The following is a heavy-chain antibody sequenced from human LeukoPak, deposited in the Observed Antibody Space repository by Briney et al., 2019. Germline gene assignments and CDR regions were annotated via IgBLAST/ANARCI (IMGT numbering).Heavy chain of an antibody. CDR2: ISHDGVDK. V-gene: IGHV3-30*18. CDR1: GFTFDTYG. D-gene: IGHD2-2*01. CDR3: AKGGYCSATRCYVGKGMDD. J-gene: IGHJ4*02. Sequence: GGSLRLSCAASGFTFDTYGMHWVRQAPGKGLEWVPVISHDGVDKYYADSVKGRFTISRDNSKITVSLQVNSLRAEDTAAYYCAKGGYCSATRCYVGKGMDDWGQGTLVTGSS.